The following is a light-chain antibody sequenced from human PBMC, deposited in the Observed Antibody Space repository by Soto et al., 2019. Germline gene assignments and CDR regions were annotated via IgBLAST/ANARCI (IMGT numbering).Light chain of an antibody. Sequence: QSVLTQPPSASGSPGQSVTISCTGTKNDIGVYDFVSWYQHHPGKAPRLIIYEVVQRPSGVPDRFSGSKSGSTASLTVSGLQAADEADYFCKSYAGSNTYVFGSGTKGTVL. CDR3: KSYAGSNTYV. V-gene: IGLV2-8*01. CDR2: EVV. CDR1: KNDIGVYDF. J-gene: IGLJ1*01.